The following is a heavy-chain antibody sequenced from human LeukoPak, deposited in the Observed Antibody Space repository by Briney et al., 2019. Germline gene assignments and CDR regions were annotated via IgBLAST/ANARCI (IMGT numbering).Heavy chain of an antibody. CDR3: VRRGSKTYDFDY. CDR2: IWSDGSQK. CDR1: GFTFSSYG. J-gene: IGHJ4*02. Sequence: PGGSLRLSCAASGFTFSSYGMPWVRQAPGKGLEWVAVIWSDGSQKYYADSVKGRFTISRDNSKETLDLQMNSLRAEDTALYYCVRRGSKTYDFDYWGQGTLVIVSP. D-gene: IGHD3-16*01. V-gene: IGHV3-33*08.